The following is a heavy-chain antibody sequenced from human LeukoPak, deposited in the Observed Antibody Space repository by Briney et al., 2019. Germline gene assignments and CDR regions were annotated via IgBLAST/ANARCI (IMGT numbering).Heavy chain of an antibody. J-gene: IGHJ4*02. D-gene: IGHD1-26*01. CDR1: GGTFSSYA. CDR3: ARVGVGATSPFGY. Sequence: SVTVSCKASGGTFSSYAISWARQAPGQGLEWMGRIIPIFGTANYAQKFQGRVTITTDESTSTAYMELSSLRSEDTAVYYCARVGVGATSPFGYWGQGTLVTVSS. V-gene: IGHV1-69*05. CDR2: IIPIFGTA.